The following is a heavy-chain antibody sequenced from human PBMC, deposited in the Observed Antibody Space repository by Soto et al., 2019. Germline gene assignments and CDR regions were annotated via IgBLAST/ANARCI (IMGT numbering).Heavy chain of an antibody. V-gene: IGHV3-23*01. J-gene: IGHJ5*02. CDR1: GFTFSDYA. CDR3: AKDAVPYNGQWDWFYP. D-gene: IGHD1-26*01. CDR2: IGGGGADT. Sequence: DVQLLESGGGLIQPGGSLRLSCAASGFTFSDYAMTWVRQAPGKGLEWVSGIGGGGADTYYAHSVKGRFTISSDNPKNTLYLQMNSLRAEDTAVYYCAKDAVPYNGQWDWFYPWGQGTLVIVSS.